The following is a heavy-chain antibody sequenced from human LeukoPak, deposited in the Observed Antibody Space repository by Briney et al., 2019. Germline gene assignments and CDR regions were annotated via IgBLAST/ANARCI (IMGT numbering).Heavy chain of an antibody. J-gene: IGHJ4*02. CDR2: MSPNSGDT. Sequence: ASVKVSCKAPGYSFSTYDINWVRQATGQGLEWMGWMSPNSGDTGYAQKFQGRVTITRDTSINTAYMELSNLRSEDTAVYYCARGLRSGWFGRRGYWGQGTLVTVSS. CDR1: GYSFSTYD. D-gene: IGHD6-19*01. V-gene: IGHV1-8*03. CDR3: ARGLRSGWFGRRGY.